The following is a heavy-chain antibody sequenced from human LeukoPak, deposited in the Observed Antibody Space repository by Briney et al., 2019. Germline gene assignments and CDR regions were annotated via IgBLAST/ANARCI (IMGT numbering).Heavy chain of an antibody. V-gene: IGHV3-30*03. Sequence: GGSLRLSCAASGFTFSSYGMHWVRQAPGKGLEWVAVISYDGSNKYYADSVKGRFTISRDNSKNTLYLQMNSLRAEDTAEYYCARDFRRYPYYFDYWGQGTLVTVSS. D-gene: IGHD2-2*02. CDR2: ISYDGSNK. CDR1: GFTFSSYG. CDR3: ARDFRRYPYYFDY. J-gene: IGHJ4*02.